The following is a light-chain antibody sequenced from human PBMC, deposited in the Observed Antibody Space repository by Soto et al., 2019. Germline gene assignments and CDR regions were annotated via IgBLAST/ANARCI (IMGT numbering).Light chain of an antibody. Sequence: QSVLTQPPSVSGAPGQRVTISCTGSSSNIGAGYDVHWYRQLPGRAPKLLIYANNIRPSGVPDRFSGSKSGTSASLAIAGLQAEDEADYYCQSFDSSLSEVFGGGTKVTVL. CDR3: QSFDSSLSEV. CDR2: ANN. V-gene: IGLV1-40*01. CDR1: SSNIGAGYD. J-gene: IGLJ3*02.